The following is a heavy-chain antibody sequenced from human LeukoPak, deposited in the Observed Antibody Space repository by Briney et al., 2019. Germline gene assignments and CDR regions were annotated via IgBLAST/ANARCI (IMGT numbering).Heavy chain of an antibody. CDR1: GFTFSSYA. J-gene: IGHJ4*02. CDR3: AKRRELRYFDWSHGEPDY. V-gene: IGHV3-23*01. D-gene: IGHD3-9*01. Sequence: HSGGSLRLSCAASGFTFSSYAMSWVRQAPGKGLEWVSAISGSGGSTYYADSVKGRFTISRDNSKNTLYLQMNSLRAEDTAVYYCAKRRELRYFDWSHGEPDYWGQGTLVTVSS. CDR2: ISGSGGST.